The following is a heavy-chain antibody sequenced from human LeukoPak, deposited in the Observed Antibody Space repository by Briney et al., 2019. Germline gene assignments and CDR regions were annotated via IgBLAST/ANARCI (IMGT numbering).Heavy chain of an antibody. D-gene: IGHD2-15*01. CDR2: IIPIFGTA. Sequence: SVKVSCKASGGTFSSYAISWVRQAPGQGLEWMGGIIPIFGTANYAQKFQGRVTMTRNTSISTAYMELSSLRSEDTAVYYCARGSYCSGGSCYFPRGYYYYYYMDVWGKGTTVTVSS. V-gene: IGHV1-69*05. CDR1: GGTFSSYA. J-gene: IGHJ6*03. CDR3: ARGSYCSGGSCYFPRGYYYYYYMDV.